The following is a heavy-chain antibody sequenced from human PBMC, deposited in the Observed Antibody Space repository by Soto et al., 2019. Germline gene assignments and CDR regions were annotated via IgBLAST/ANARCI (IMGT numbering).Heavy chain of an antibody. CDR2: IYYSGST. V-gene: IGHV4-59*01. D-gene: IGHD6-19*01. Sequence: SETLSLTCTVSGGSISTYYWSWIRQPPGKGLEWIGYIYYSGSTSYNPSLKSRVTISVDTSKNQFSLKLRSVTAADTAVYYCASDRSSGWDQGYDLDAWGQGITVTVSS. J-gene: IGHJ6*02. CDR3: ASDRSSGWDQGYDLDA. CDR1: GGSISTYY.